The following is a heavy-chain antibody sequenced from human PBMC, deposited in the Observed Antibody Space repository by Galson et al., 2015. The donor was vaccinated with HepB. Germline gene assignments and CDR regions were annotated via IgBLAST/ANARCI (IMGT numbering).Heavy chain of an antibody. V-gene: IGHV3-23*01. CDR1: GFSFANYA. CDR2: ITDSGTDI. J-gene: IGHJ4*02. Sequence: SLRLSCAASGFSFANYAFSWVRQAPGEGLDWVSGITDSGTDIYYADSVKGRFTMSRDNSRNTLYLQMNYLRADDTALYYCARDLEALDQPLWGQGALVTVSS. D-gene: IGHD5-24*01. CDR3: ARDLEALDQPL.